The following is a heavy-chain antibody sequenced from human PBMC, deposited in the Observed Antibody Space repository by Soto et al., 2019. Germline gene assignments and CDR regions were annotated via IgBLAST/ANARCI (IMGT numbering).Heavy chain of an antibody. CDR2: INPNGGST. J-gene: IGHJ4*02. Sequence: ASVKVSCKTSGYTFTRYYMHWVRQAPGQGLEWMGIINPNGGSTSYAQKFQGRVTISKDTSKNQVVLTVTNMDPMDTATYYCARAPGYSGNWPYYFDYWGQGTLVTVSS. V-gene: IGHV1-46*01. CDR1: GYTFTRYY. CDR3: ARAPGYSGNWPYYFDY. D-gene: IGHD6-13*01.